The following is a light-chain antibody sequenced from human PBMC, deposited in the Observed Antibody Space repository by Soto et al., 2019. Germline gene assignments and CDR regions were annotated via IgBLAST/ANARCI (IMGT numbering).Light chain of an antibody. J-gene: IGKJ3*01. CDR2: GPS. V-gene: IGKV3-20*01. CDR3: RQYGSSQLT. CDR1: QSVSSNY. Sequence: EIVLTQSPGTLSLSPGERATLSCRASQSVSSNYLAWYQQKPGQAPRLLIYGPSRKATGIPDRLSGSGSGTDFTLTISTLEPEDFTVYYCRQYGSSQLTFGPGTKVDIK.